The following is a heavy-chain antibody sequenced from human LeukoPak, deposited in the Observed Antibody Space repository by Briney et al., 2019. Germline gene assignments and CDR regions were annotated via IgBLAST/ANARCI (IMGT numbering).Heavy chain of an antibody. CDR2: IRSKADNYAT. D-gene: IGHD5-24*01. CDR1: GFTFSGSA. Sequence: SGGSLRLSCAASGFTFSGSAMHWVRQASGKGLEWVGRIRSKADNYATTYAASVKGRFTISRDDSKNTAYLQMNSLKTDDTPVYYCSSRDGYIGYWGQGTLVTVSS. CDR3: SSRDGYIGY. V-gene: IGHV3-73*01. J-gene: IGHJ4*02.